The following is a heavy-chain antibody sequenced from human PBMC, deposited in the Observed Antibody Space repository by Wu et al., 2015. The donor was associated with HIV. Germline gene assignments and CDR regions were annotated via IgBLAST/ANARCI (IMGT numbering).Heavy chain of an antibody. CDR1: GGTLRSYA. Sequence: QVHLVQSGTEVKKPGSSVKVSCKASGGTLRSYAISWVRQAPGQGLDWMGRIIPIFGTADYAQKFQGRVTITADESTSTAYMELSSLRSEDTAVYYCARGSYSGYSYGYWFDPWGQGTLVTVSS. CDR2: IIPIFGTA. J-gene: IGHJ5*02. D-gene: IGHD5-18*01. V-gene: IGHV1-69*13. CDR3: ARGSYSGYSYGYWFDP.